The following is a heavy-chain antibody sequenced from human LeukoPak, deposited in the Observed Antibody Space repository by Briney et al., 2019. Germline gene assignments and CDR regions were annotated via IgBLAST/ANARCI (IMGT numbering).Heavy chain of an antibody. CDR1: GFTFSSYS. D-gene: IGHD3-10*01. V-gene: IGHV3-21*01. J-gene: IGHJ6*02. CDR2: IISSSSYI. CDR3: ARVDGSGSLYGMDV. Sequence: GGSLRLSCAASGFTFSSYSMNWVRQAPGKGLEWVSSIISSSSYIYYADSVKGRFTISRDNAKNSLYLQMNSLRAEDTAVYYCARVDGSGSLYGMDVWGQGTTVTVSS.